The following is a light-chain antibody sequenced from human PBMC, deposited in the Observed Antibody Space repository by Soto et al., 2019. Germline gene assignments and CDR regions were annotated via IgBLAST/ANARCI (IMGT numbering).Light chain of an antibody. CDR2: AAS. CDR3: QQSYTAPRT. Sequence: DIQMTQTPSSLSASVGDTVTILCRASQSITTYLNWYQQKPAKAPDLLIFAASRLPRGVPSRFSASGSGTDFTLTIYGLQPEDFATYYCQQSYTAPRTFGQGTKVDI. CDR1: QSITTY. V-gene: IGKV1-39*01. J-gene: IGKJ1*01.